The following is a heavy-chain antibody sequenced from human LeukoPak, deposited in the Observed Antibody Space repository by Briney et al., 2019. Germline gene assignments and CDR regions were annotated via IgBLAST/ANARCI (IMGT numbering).Heavy chain of an antibody. Sequence: GGSLRLSCAASGFTFSSYSMNWVRQAPGKGLEWVSSISSSSSYIYYADSVKGRFTISRDNAKNSLYLQMNSLRAEDTAVYYCARGAYYDISSWGYWGQGTLVTVSS. CDR3: ARGAYYDISSWGY. D-gene: IGHD3-9*01. J-gene: IGHJ4*02. CDR1: GFTFSSYS. V-gene: IGHV3-21*01. CDR2: ISSSSSYI.